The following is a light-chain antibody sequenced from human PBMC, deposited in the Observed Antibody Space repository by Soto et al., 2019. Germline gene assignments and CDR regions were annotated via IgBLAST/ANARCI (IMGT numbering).Light chain of an antibody. V-gene: IGLV2-14*01. J-gene: IGLJ1*01. CDR2: EVS. CDR1: SSDVGGYNY. CDR3: TSFTSSTTYV. Sequence: QSVLTQPASVSGSPGQSITISCTGTSSDVGGYNYVCWYQHHPGKAPKLIISEVSNRPSGVSDRFSGSKSGNTASLTISGLQPEDEADYYCTSFTSSTTYVFGTGTKGTDL.